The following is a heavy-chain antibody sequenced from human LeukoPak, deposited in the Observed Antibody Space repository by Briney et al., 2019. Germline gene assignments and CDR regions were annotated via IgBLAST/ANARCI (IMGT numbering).Heavy chain of an antibody. CDR3: ALSSRGYCSSTSCATQFDY. V-gene: IGHV4-30-2*01. CDR2: IYHSGST. CDR1: GGSISSGGYS. D-gene: IGHD2-2*01. J-gene: IGHJ4*02. Sequence: SQTLSLTCAVSGGSISSGGYSWSWIRQPPGKGLEWIGYIYHSGSTYYNPSLKSRVTISVYRYKNEFSLKLSSVTAADTAVYYCALSSRGYCSSTSCATQFDYWGQGTLVTVSS.